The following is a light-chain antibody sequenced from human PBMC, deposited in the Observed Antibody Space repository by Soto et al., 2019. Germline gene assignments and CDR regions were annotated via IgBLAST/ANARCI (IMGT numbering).Light chain of an antibody. J-gene: IGLJ1*01. Sequence: QAVLAQPASVSGSPGQAITISCTGTSSDVGGYNYVSWYQQQAGKAPKLIIHEVSNRPSGVSTRFSGSKSGNTASLTISGLQAEDEADYYCDSYTSSSAYVFGIGTKVTV. V-gene: IGLV2-14*01. CDR1: SSDVGGYNY. CDR2: EVS. CDR3: DSYTSSSAYV.